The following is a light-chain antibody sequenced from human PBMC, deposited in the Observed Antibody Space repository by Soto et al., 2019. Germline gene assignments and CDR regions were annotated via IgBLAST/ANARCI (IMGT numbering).Light chain of an antibody. V-gene: IGLV2-14*01. CDR3: SSYTSSSTLMV. J-gene: IGLJ1*01. CDR1: GSDVGLYNL. Sequence: QSVLTQPPSASGSPGQSVTISCTGTGSDVGLYNLVSWYQQHPGKAPKLIIYDVSNRPSGVSNRFSGSKSGNTASLTISGLQAEDEADYYCSSYTSSSTLMVFGTGTKVTVL. CDR2: DVS.